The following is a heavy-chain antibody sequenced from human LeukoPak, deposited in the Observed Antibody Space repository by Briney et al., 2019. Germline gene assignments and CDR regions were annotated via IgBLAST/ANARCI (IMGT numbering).Heavy chain of an antibody. V-gene: IGHV4-39*07. CDR2: IYYSGST. D-gene: IGHD6-13*01. CDR3: ARDFGTIAAAGTLAY. J-gene: IGHJ4*02. Sequence: SETLSLTCTVSGGSISSSSYYWGWVRQPPGKGLEWSGSIYYSGSTYYNPSLKSRVTISVDTSKNQFSLKLSSVTAADTAVYYCARDFGTIAAAGTLAYWGLGTLVTVSS. CDR1: GGSISSSSYY.